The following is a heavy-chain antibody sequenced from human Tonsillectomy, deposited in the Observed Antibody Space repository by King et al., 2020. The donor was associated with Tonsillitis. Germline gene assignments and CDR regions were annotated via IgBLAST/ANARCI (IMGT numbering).Heavy chain of an antibody. Sequence: VQLVESGGGVVQPGRSLRLSCAASGFTFSSYAMHWVRQAPGKGLEWVAVISYDGSNKYYADSVKGRFTISRDNSKNTLYLQMNSLRAKDTAVYYSARERAIVATTTNRRYGMDVWGQGTTVTVSS. CDR2: ISYDGSNK. J-gene: IGHJ6*02. V-gene: IGHV3-30*04. CDR3: ARERAIVATTTNRRYGMDV. CDR1: GFTFSSYA. D-gene: IGHD5-12*01.